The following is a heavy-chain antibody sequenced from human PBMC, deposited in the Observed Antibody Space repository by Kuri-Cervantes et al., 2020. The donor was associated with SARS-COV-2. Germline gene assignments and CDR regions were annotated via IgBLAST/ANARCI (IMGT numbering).Heavy chain of an antibody. CDR2: ISHSGST. Sequence: SQTLSLTCAVYGGSFSGYYWSWIRQPPGKGLEWIGEISHSGSTNYNPSLKSRVTISVDTSKNQFSLKLSSVTAADTAVYFCARDLGYSYGENFNYWGQGTLVTVSS. J-gene: IGHJ4*02. D-gene: IGHD5-18*01. CDR3: ARDLGYSYGENFNY. CDR1: GGSFSGYY. V-gene: IGHV4-34*01.